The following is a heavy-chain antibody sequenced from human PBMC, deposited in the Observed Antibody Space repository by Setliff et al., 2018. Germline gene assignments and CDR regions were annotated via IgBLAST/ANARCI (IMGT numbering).Heavy chain of an antibody. CDR1: GGSISSDH. D-gene: IGHD6-13*01. J-gene: IGHJ5*02. Sequence: SETLSLTCTVSGGSISSDHWSWIRQPPGKGLEWIGDVYSSGGTNYNPSLKSRATISIDTSKNQFSLKLTSVTAADTAVYYCARDPIAASGTFWFDPWGQGTLVTVSS. V-gene: IGHV4-4*08. CDR2: VYSSGGT. CDR3: ARDPIAASGTFWFDP.